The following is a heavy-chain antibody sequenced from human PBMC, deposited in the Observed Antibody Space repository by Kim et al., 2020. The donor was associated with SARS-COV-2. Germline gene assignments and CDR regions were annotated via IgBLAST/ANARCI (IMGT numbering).Heavy chain of an antibody. Sequence: NPSHKSRVTISVDTSKSQFSLKLSSVTAADTAVYYCAREQRWLQFRYFDLWGRGTLVTVSS. D-gene: IGHD5-12*01. CDR3: AREQRWLQFRYFDL. V-gene: IGHV4-59*01. J-gene: IGHJ2*01.